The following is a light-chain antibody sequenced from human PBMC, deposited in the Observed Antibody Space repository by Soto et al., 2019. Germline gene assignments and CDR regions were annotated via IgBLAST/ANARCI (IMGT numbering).Light chain of an antibody. J-gene: IGLJ1*01. Sequence: QSALTQPASVSGSPGQSITISCTGTSSDVGNYNYVSWYQQHPGKVPKLMIYDVNNRPSGVSNRFSGSTSGNTASLTISGRQSEDESDYYCSSYTSSSTLVFGTGTKVTVL. CDR2: DVN. CDR3: SSYTSSSTLV. CDR1: SSDVGNYNY. V-gene: IGLV2-14*01.